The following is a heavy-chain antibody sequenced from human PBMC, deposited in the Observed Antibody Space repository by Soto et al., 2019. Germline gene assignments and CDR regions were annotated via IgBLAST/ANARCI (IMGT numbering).Heavy chain of an antibody. V-gene: IGHV4-4*07. CDR2: IYTSGST. D-gene: IGHD2-15*01. CDR1: GGSISSYY. J-gene: IGHJ6*02. CDR3: TRDHSEAAPYCHYGMND. Sequence: SETLSLTCTVSGGSISSYYWSRIRQPSGKGLEWIGRIYTSGSTNYNPSLKRRVTMSVDTSKNQFSLKLCSATAADPAVYYCTRDHSEAAPYCHYGMNDWDQLTTGTVSS.